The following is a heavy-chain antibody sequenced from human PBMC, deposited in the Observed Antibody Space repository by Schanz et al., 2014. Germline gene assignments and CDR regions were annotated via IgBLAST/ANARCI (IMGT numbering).Heavy chain of an antibody. V-gene: IGHV3-21*01. J-gene: IGHJ4*02. D-gene: IGHD2-21*01. CDR1: GFTFSSYS. CDR2: ISRSSSSI. Sequence: EVQLVESGGGLVKPGGSLRLSCAASGFTFSSYSMNWVRQAPGKGLEWVSSISRSSSSIYYADSVKGRFTISRDNAKNSMYMQMHSVRAEDTAVYYCARGRSLGWCDYWGQGTLVTVSS. CDR3: ARGRSLGWCDY.